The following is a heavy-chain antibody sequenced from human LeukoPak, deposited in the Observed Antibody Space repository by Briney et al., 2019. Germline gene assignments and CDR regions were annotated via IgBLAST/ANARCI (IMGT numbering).Heavy chain of an antibody. CDR2: ISGSGGST. CDR1: GFTFSSYA. D-gene: IGHD3-10*01. Sequence: GGSLRLSCAASGFTFSSYAMSWVRQAPGKGLEWVSAISGSGGSTYYADSVKGRFTISRDNSKNTLYLQMNSLRAEDAAVYYCAKPRSGSYTTYYFDYWGQGTLVTVSS. J-gene: IGHJ4*02. CDR3: AKPRSGSYTTYYFDY. V-gene: IGHV3-23*01.